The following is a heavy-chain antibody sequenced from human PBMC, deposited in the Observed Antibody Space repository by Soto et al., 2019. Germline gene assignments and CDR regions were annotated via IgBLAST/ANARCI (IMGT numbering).Heavy chain of an antibody. D-gene: IGHD6-25*01. J-gene: IGHJ6*02. CDR1: GFTFSRYG. CDR2: ISGLSSYI. CDR3: ARDPQQRLAGSYYYGMDV. V-gene: IGHV3-21*02. Sequence: EVQLVESGGGLVKPGGSLRLSCAASGFTFSRYGMNWVRQAPGKGLELVSSISGLSSYIYYADSVKGRFTVSRDNAKNSLYVQMNSLRAEDTAVYYCARDPQQRLAGSYYYGMDVWGQGTTVIVSS.